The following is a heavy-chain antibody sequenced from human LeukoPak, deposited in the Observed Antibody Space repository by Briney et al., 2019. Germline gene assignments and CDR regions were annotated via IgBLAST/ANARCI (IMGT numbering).Heavy chain of an antibody. Sequence: ASEKVSCKASGYTFTSYGISWVRQAPGQGLEWMGWISAYNGNTNYAQKLQGRVTMTTDTSTSTAYMELRSLRSDDTAVYYCAREEIVGATIGAFDIWGQGTMVTVSS. CDR1: GYTFTSYG. D-gene: IGHD1-26*01. V-gene: IGHV1-18*01. CDR2: ISAYNGNT. CDR3: AREEIVGATIGAFDI. J-gene: IGHJ3*02.